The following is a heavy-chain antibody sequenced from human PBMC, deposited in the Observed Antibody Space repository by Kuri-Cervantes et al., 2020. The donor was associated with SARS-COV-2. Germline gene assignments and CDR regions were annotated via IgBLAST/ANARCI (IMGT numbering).Heavy chain of an antibody. CDR3: ARDIPGGFDWLLRSDYYYYYMDV. Sequence: ASVKVSCKASGYTFSSYGINWVRQAPGQGVEWMGWISAYNDNTNYAQRLQGRVTMTTDTSTTTAYMELRSLRSDDTAVYYCARDIPGGFDWLLRSDYYYYYMDVWGKGTTVTVSS. D-gene: IGHD3-9*01. V-gene: IGHV1-18*01. J-gene: IGHJ6*03. CDR2: ISAYNDNT. CDR1: GYTFSSYG.